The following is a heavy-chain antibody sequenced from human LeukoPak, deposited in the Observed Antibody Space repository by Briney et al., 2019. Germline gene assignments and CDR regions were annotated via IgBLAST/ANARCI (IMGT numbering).Heavy chain of an antibody. Sequence: GGSLRLSCAASGFILSNYAMNWVRQAPGKGLEWVSALSYSGGTTYYADSVKGHFTISRDNSKNTVFLQMNSLRADDTAVYYCARGYCSGGSCYWFFDVWGRGTLVTVSA. CDR1: GFILSNYA. V-gene: IGHV3-23*01. CDR3: ARGYCSGGSCYWFFDV. CDR2: LSYSGGTT. D-gene: IGHD2-15*01. J-gene: IGHJ2*01.